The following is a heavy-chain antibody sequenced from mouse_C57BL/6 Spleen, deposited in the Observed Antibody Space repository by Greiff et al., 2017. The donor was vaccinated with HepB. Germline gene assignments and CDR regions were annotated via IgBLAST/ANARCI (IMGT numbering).Heavy chain of an antibody. CDR2: IDPSDSYT. V-gene: IGHV1-59*01. D-gene: IGHD1-1*01. J-gene: IGHJ2*01. CDR3: AREGITTVVADY. CDR1: GYTFTSYW. Sequence: QVQLQQPGAELVRPGTSVKLSCKASGYTFTSYWMHWVKQRPGQGLEWIGVIDPSDSYTNYNQKFKGKATLTVDTSSSTAYMQLSSLTSEDSAVYYCAREGITTVVADYWGQGTTLTVSS.